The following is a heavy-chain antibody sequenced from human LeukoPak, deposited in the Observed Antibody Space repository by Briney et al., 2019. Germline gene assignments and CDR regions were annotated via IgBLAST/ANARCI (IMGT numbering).Heavy chain of an antibody. CDR1: GFTFSSYS. Sequence: GGSLRLSCAASGFTFSSYSMNWVRQAPGKGLEWVSYISSSSTIYYADSVKGRFTISRDNAKNSLYLQMNSLRAEDTAVYYCARHTSGGDYWGQGTLVTVSS. CDR2: ISSSSTI. V-gene: IGHV3-48*01. CDR3: ARHTSGGDY. D-gene: IGHD3-16*01. J-gene: IGHJ4*02.